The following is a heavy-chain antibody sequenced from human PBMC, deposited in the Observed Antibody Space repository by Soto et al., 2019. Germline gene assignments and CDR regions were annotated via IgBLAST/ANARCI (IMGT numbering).Heavy chain of an antibody. CDR2: IWYDGSNK. CDR1: GFTFSSYG. CDR3: ARDGPGGLPYCSSTSCFPRHYYYGMDV. V-gene: IGHV3-33*01. D-gene: IGHD2-2*01. J-gene: IGHJ6*02. Sequence: GGSLRLSCAASGFTFSSYGMHWVRQAPGKGLEWVAVIWYDGSNKYYADSAKGRFTISRDNSKNTLYLQMNSLRAEDTAVYYCARDGPGGLPYCSSTSCFPRHYYYGMDVWGQGTTVTVSS.